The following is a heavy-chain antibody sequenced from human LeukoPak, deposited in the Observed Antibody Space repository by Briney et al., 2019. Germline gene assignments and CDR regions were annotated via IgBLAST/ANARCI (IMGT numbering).Heavy chain of an antibody. V-gene: IGHV3-48*03. J-gene: IGHJ6*02. CDR1: GFTFSSYE. CDR2: ISSSGSTI. D-gene: IGHD6-19*01. CDR3: ARVSIAVAGLYYYYGMDV. Sequence: PGGSLRLSCAASGFTFSSYEMDWVRQAPGKGLEWVSYISSSGSTIYYADSVKGRFTISRDNAKNSLYLQMNSLRAEDTAVYYCARVSIAVAGLYYYYGMDVWGQGTTVTVSS.